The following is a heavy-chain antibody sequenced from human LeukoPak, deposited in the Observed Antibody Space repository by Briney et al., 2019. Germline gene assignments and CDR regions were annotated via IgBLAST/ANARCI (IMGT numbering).Heavy chain of an antibody. D-gene: IGHD6-13*01. V-gene: IGHV3-66*01. J-gene: IGHJ4*02. Sequence: GGSLRLSCAVSGFNVSSNYLNRVRQAPGKGPEWVSVIYSGGSTYYADSVKGRFTISRDNSKNTLYLQMNSLRAEDTAVYHCARVDSRTAQFDYWGQGTLVTVSS. CDR1: GFNVSSNY. CDR2: IYSGGST. CDR3: ARVDSRTAQFDY.